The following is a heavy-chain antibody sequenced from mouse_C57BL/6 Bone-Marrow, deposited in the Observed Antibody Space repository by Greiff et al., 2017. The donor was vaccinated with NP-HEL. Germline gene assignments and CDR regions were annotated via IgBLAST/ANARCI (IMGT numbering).Heavy chain of an antibody. Sequence: EVQLQESGGGLVKPGGSLKLSCAASGFTFSDYGMHWVRQAPEKGLEWVAYISSGSSTNYYADTVKGRFTISIDNAKNTLFLQMTSLRSEDTAMYYCANHFSGSSLDYWGQGTTLTVSS. V-gene: IGHV5-17*01. CDR2: ISSGSSTN. CDR3: ANHFSGSSLDY. J-gene: IGHJ2*01. CDR1: GFTFSDYG. D-gene: IGHD1-1*01.